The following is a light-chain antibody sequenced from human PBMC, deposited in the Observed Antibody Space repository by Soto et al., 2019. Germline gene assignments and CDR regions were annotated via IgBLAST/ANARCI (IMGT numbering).Light chain of an antibody. CDR3: QQSYSTWT. J-gene: IGKJ1*01. V-gene: IGKV1-39*01. CDR2: AAS. Sequence: DIQMTQSPSSLSASVGDRVSVISRASQSISSYLNWYQQKPGKAPKLLIYAASSLQSGVPSRFSGSGSGTDFTLTISSLQPEDFATYYCQQSYSTWTFGQGTKVDIK. CDR1: QSISSY.